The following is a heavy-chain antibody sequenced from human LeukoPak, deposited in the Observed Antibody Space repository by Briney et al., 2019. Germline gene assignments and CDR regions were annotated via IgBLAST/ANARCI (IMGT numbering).Heavy chain of an antibody. CDR2: INSDGTST. CDR3: ARTSTGNAIDM. D-gene: IGHD1-1*01. CDR1: GFTFSSYW. Sequence: GGSLRLSCAASGFTFSSYWMHWVRQAPGKGLVWVPRINSDGTSTSHADSVKGRLTISRDNAKNTLYLQMNSLRVEDTAVYYCARTSTGNAIDMWGQGTMVTVSS. J-gene: IGHJ3*02. V-gene: IGHV3-74*01.